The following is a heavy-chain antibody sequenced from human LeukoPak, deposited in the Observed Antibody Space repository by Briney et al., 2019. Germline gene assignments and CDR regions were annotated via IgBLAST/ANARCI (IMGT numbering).Heavy chain of an antibody. CDR2: INGNGGRT. D-gene: IGHD4-11*01. CDR3: ANPPTVTSFDS. J-gene: IGHJ4*02. V-gene: IGHV3-23*01. Sequence: GGSLRLSCAASGFTFSSYAMSWVRQAPGKWLEWVSSINGNGGRTYYADSVRGRFTISRDNSKNTLYLQMNSLRGEDMAVYYCANPPTVTSFDSWGQGTLVTVSS. CDR1: GFTFSSYA.